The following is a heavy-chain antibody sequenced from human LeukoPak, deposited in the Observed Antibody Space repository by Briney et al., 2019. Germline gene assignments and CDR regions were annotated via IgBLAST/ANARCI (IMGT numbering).Heavy chain of an antibody. J-gene: IGHJ5*02. CDR3: ARMVEQLVLYHWFDP. V-gene: IGHV1-69*13. D-gene: IGHD6-6*01. Sequence: SVKVSCKASGGTFSSYAISWVRQAPGQGLEWMGGIIPIFGTANYAQKFQGRVTITADESTSTAYMELSSLRSEDTAVYYCARMVEQLVLYHWFDPWGQGTLVTVSS. CDR1: GGTFSSYA. CDR2: IIPIFGTA.